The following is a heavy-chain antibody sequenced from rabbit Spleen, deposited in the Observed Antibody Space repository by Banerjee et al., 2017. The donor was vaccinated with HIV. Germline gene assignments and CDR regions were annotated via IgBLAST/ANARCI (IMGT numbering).Heavy chain of an antibody. J-gene: IGHJ6*01. CDR3: ARTDSNSGWGAGS. CDR2: IYAGGSDSP. D-gene: IGHD4-1*01. CDR1: GVSFSNNHY. Sequence: QSLEESGGGLVKPGASLTLTCTASGVSFSNNHYMCWVRQAPGKGLEWIACIYAGGSDSPYYASWAKGRFTTSKASSTVDLKMTSLTAADTATYFCARTDSNSGWGAGSWSQGTLSPS. V-gene: IGHV1S40*01.